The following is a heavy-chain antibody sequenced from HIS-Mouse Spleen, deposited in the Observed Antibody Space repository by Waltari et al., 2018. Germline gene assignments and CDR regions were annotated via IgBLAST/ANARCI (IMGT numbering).Heavy chain of an antibody. CDR2: IYYSGST. V-gene: IGHV4-31*03. CDR1: GGSISSGGYY. CDR3: ARSPYYDFWSGYSDNWFDP. Sequence: QVQLQESGPGLVKPSQTLSLTCTVSGGSISSGGYYWSWSRQHPGKGLEGIGYIYYSGSTYDNPSLNSRVTISVDPSKNHCSRKRSSVTAADTAVYYCARSPYYDFWSGYSDNWFDPWGQGTLVTVSS. J-gene: IGHJ5*02. D-gene: IGHD3-3*01.